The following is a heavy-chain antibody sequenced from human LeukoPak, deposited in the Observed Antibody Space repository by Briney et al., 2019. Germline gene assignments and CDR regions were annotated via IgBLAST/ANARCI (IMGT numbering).Heavy chain of an antibody. J-gene: IGHJ4*02. CDR1: GFTFSSYA. Sequence: GGSLRLSCAASGFTFSSYAMHWVRQAPGKGLEWVAVISYDGSNKYYADSVKGRFTVSRDNSKNTLYLQMNSLRAEETAVYYCAKGHIDYWGQGTLVTVSS. V-gene: IGHV3-30*04. CDR3: AKGHIDY. CDR2: ISYDGSNK.